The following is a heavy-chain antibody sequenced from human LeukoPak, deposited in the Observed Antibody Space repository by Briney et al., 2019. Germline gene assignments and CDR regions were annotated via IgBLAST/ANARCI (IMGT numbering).Heavy chain of an antibody. CDR2: IKQDGSEK. D-gene: IGHD2-8*01. Sequence: GGSLRLSCVASGFTFSTYGMTWVRQAPGKGLEWVANIKQDGSEKYYVDSVKGRFTISRDNAKNSLYLQMNSLRAEDTAVYYCAREGGFVLTVHGTSSLGELNSDFDYWGQGTLVTVSS. CDR1: GFTFSTYG. V-gene: IGHV3-7*01. CDR3: AREGGFVLTVHGTSSLGELNSDFDY. J-gene: IGHJ4*02.